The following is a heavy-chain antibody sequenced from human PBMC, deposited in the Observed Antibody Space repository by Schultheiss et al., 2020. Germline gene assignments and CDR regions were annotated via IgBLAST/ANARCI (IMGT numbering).Heavy chain of an antibody. V-gene: IGHV3-66*01. J-gene: IGHJ4*02. D-gene: IGHD1-26*01. CDR1: GFTVSSNY. Sequence: GGSLRLSCAASGFTVSSNYMSWVRQAPGKGLEWVSVIYSGGRTYYADSVKGRFTISRDNSKNTLYLQMNSLRAEDTAVYYCAKEVDEGGSYRFDYWGQGTLVTVSS. CDR2: IYSGGRT. CDR3: AKEVDEGGSYRFDY.